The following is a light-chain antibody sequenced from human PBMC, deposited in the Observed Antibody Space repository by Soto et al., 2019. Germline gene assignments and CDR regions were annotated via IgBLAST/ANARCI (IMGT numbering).Light chain of an antibody. CDR2: AAT. J-gene: IGKJ1*01. CDR3: QQSYKSPPT. CDR1: QSINSK. Sequence: GARVTITCRASQSINSKLNWYQQKPGEVPKLLIYAATSLQSGVPSRFSGSGSGTDFTLTISSLQPEDFATYYCQQSYKSPPTFGQGTKVDIK. V-gene: IGKV1-39*01.